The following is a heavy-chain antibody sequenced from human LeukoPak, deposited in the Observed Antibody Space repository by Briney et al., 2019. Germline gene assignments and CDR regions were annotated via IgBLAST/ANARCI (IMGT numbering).Heavy chain of an antibody. J-gene: IGHJ4*02. D-gene: IGHD1-26*01. Sequence: GALRLSCAASGFTFSSYGMSWVRQAPGKGLEWVSAISGSGGSTYYADSVKGRFTISRGNSKNTLYLQMNSLRAEDTAVYYCARALRIYYYFDYWGQGTLVTVSS. CDR2: ISGSGGST. CDR3: ARALRIYYYFDY. V-gene: IGHV3-23*01. CDR1: GFTFSSYG.